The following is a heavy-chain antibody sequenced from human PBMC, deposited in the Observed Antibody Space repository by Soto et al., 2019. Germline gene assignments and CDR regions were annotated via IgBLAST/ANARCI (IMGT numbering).Heavy chain of an antibody. V-gene: IGHV3-23*01. J-gene: IGHJ5*02. Sequence: GGSLRLSCAASGFSFRTYALGWVRQAPGKGLDWVSTISGTFPSTYYADSVKGRFTISRDDSKNTLYLQMNSLRAEDTAVYYCAKAGSSWRRDWFDPWGQGTLVTVSS. CDR3: AKAGSSWRRDWFDP. CDR2: ISGTFPST. D-gene: IGHD6-13*01. CDR1: GFSFRTYA.